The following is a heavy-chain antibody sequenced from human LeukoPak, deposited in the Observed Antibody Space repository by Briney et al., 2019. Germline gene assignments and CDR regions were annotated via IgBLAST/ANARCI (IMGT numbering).Heavy chain of an antibody. CDR2: ISYDGSNK. CDR1: GFTFSSYG. V-gene: IGHV3-30*18. J-gene: IGHJ4*02. D-gene: IGHD6-13*01. CDR3: AKDLDSSSWYYFDY. Sequence: PGGSLRRSCAASGFTFSSYGMHWVRQAPGKGLEWVAVISYDGSNKYYADSVKGRFTVSRDNSKNTLYLQMNSLRAEDTAVYYCAKDLDSSSWYYFDYWGQGTLVTVSS.